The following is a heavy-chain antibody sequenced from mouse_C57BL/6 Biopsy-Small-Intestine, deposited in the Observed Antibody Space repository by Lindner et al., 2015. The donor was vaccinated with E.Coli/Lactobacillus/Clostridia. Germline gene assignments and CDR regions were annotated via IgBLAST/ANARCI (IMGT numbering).Heavy chain of an antibody. J-gene: IGHJ4*01. Sequence: SVKVSCKASGCTLTNNYIHWVRQAPGQGLEWMGLINPGGDGTTYAQKFQGRVTMTKDTSTNTVYMQLSSLRSDDTAVYYCGGDLPRGWGSTDCWGQGTLVTVSS. V-gene: IGHV1S22*01. CDR3: GGDLPRGWGSTDC. CDR1: GCTLTNNY. D-gene: IGHD3-3*01. CDR2: INPGGDGT.